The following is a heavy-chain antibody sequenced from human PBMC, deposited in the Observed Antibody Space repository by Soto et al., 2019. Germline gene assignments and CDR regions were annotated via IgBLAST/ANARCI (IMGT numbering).Heavy chain of an antibody. CDR2: ISGSGGST. CDR3: AKKKVVPAAIAMHADV. J-gene: IGHJ6*04. Sequence: GGSLRLSCAASGFTFSSYAMSWVRQAPGKGLEWVSAISGSGGSTYYADSVKGRFTISRDNSKNTLYLQMNSLRAEDTAVYYCAKKKVVPAAIAMHADVWGKGTTVTVSS. CDR1: GFTFSSYA. V-gene: IGHV3-23*01. D-gene: IGHD2-2*01.